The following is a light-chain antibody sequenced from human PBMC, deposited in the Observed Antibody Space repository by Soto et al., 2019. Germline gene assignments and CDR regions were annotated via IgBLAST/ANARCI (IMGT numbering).Light chain of an antibody. J-gene: IGLJ1*01. CDR2: EVS. CDR3: SSYTSTSTLV. Sequence: QSALTQPASVSGSPGQSITISCTGTSSDVGGYKYVSWYQQHPGTVPKLIIFEVSNRPSGVSTRFSGSKSGNTASLTISGLQAEDEADYYCSSYTSTSTLVFGTGTKLTVL. CDR1: SSDVGGYKY. V-gene: IGLV2-14*01.